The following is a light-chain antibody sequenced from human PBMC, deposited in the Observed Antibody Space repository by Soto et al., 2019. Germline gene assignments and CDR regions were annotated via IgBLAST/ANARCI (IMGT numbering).Light chain of an antibody. J-gene: IGKJ2*01. CDR2: GAS. Sequence: EIVLTQSPGTLSLSPGERATLSCRASQSVSSSYLAWYQQKPGQAPRLLIYGASNRATGIPDRFSGSGSGTDFTVTISRLEPEYFAVYYCQQYGSSTMFGQGTKLEIK. V-gene: IGKV3-20*01. CDR3: QQYGSSTM. CDR1: QSVSSSY.